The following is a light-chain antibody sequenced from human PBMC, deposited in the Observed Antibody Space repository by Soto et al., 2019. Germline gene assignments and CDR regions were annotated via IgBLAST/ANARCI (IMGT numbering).Light chain of an antibody. J-gene: IGKJ3*01. CDR1: QSVSSY. Sequence: EIVLTQSPATLSLSPGERATLSCRASQSVSSYLAWYQQKPGQAPRLPIYDASKRATGIPARFSGSGSGTDFTLTISSLEPEDFAVYYCQQRSNWRFTFGPGTKVDIK. V-gene: IGKV3-11*01. CDR3: QQRSNWRFT. CDR2: DAS.